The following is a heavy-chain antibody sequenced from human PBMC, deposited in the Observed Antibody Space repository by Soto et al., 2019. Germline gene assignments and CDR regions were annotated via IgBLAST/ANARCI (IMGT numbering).Heavy chain of an antibody. D-gene: IGHD2-15*01. CDR2: ISYDATGQ. CDR1: GFNFSSYG. J-gene: IGHJ4*02. V-gene: IGHV3-30*03. Sequence: QVQLVESGGGVVQPGRSLRLSCAASGFNFSSYGMHWVRQAPGQGLEWVAVISYDATGQYYVDSVKGRFTVSRDNSKNTLHLQMNSLRAEDSAVYYCARAGSARGPGYFDSWGQGTLVTVTS. CDR3: ARAGSARGPGYFDS.